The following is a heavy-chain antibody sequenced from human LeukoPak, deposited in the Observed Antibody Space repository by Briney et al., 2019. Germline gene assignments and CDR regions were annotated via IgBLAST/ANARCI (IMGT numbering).Heavy chain of an antibody. CDR1: GFAFSSYG. Sequence: AGGSLRLSCAASGFAFSSYGMSWVRQAPGKGLEWVSAISGSGGSTYYADSVKGRFTISRDNSKNTLYLQMNSLRAEDTAVYYCAKFGGSYYIGRSIDYWGQGTLVTVSS. J-gene: IGHJ4*02. CDR3: AKFGGSYYIGRSIDY. CDR2: ISGSGGST. D-gene: IGHD1-26*01. V-gene: IGHV3-23*01.